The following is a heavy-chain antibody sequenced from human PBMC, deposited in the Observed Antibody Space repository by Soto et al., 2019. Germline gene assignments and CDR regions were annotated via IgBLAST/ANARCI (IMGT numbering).Heavy chain of an antibody. CDR2: ITPVFGTA. CDR1: GGTFSNFA. Sequence: QVQLVQSGAEVKKPGSSVKVSCKASGGTFSNFAFIWVRQAPGQGLEWMGGITPVFGTANHAQKFQGRVTITADESTRTVYMELNSLRSDDSAVYYCASNSERIRGSFLDYWGKGSLVTVS. CDR3: ASNSERIRGSFLDY. J-gene: IGHJ4*02. V-gene: IGHV1-69*01. D-gene: IGHD1-26*01.